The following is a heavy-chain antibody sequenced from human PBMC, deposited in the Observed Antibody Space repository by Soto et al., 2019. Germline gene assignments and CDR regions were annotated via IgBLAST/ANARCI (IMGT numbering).Heavy chain of an antibody. Sequence: QVQLQESGPGLVKPSETLSLTCTVSGGSISSYYWSWIRQPPGKGLEWIGYIYYSGSTNYNPSLKSRVTISVDTSKNQFSLKLSSVTAADTAMYYCARGRGDTAMAWYYWGQGTLFTVSS. D-gene: IGHD5-18*01. CDR1: GGSISSYY. J-gene: IGHJ4*02. V-gene: IGHV4-59*01. CDR2: IYYSGST. CDR3: ARGRGDTAMAWYY.